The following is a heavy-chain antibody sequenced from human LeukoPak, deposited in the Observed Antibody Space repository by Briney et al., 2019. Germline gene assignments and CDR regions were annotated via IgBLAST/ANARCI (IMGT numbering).Heavy chain of an antibody. D-gene: IGHD2-2*01. CDR3: ARFSSGCSESSCYLTN. CDR1: GGSLSSHY. J-gene: IGHJ4*02. CDR2: IYSSGTT. Sequence: PSETLSLTCSVSGGSLSSHYWSWIRQPPGKDMELIGHIYSSGTTYYNPSVGSRVTISLQTPKNQFSLRLNSVTTADTAVYYCARFSSGCSESSCYLTNWGQGTLVIVSS. V-gene: IGHV4-59*11.